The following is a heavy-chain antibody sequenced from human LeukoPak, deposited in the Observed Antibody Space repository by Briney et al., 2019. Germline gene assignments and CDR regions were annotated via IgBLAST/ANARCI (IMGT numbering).Heavy chain of an antibody. CDR3: ARIQVVTAPYYYYYYMDV. Sequence: SGPTLVNPTQTLTLTCTFSGFSLSTSGMCVSWIRQPPGKALEWLARIDWDDDKYYSTSLKTRLTISKGTSKNQVVLTMTNMDPVDTATYYCARIQVVTAPYYYYYYMDVWGKGTTVTVSS. J-gene: IGHJ6*03. CDR2: IDWDDDK. D-gene: IGHD2-21*02. CDR1: GFSLSTSGMC. V-gene: IGHV2-70*11.